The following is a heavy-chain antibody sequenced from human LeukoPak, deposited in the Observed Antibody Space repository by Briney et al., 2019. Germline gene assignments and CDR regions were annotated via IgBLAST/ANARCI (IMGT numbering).Heavy chain of an antibody. J-gene: IGHJ3*02. CDR3: ARVGGTTSKAGDAFDI. Sequence: ASVKVSCKASGYTFTSYGISWVRQAPGQGLEWMGWISAYNGNTNYAQKLQGRVTMTTDTSTSTAYMELRSLRSDDTAVYYCARVGGTTSKAGDAFDIWGQGTMVTVSS. D-gene: IGHD1-1*01. CDR1: GYTFTSYG. V-gene: IGHV1-18*01. CDR2: ISAYNGNT.